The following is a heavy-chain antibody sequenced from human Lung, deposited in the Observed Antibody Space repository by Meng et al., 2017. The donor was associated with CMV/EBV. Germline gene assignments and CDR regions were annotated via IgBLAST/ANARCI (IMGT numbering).Heavy chain of an antibody. CDR2: MNPNSGNT. V-gene: IGHV1-8*01. Sequence: ASXXVSXKASGYTFTTYDINWVRQATGQGLEWMGWMNPNSGNTGYAQKFQGRVTLTRVTSISTAYMELSSLTSDDTAVYYCARTRIEVEPDGRKIKYYNYGMDVXGQGXTVNVSS. J-gene: IGHJ6*02. CDR3: ARTRIEVEPDGRKIKYYNYGMDV. CDR1: GYTFTTYD. D-gene: IGHD2-2*01.